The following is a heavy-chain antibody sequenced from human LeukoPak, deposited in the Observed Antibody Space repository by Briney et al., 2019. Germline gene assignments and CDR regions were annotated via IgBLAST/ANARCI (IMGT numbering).Heavy chain of an antibody. CDR3: ARVMKATVRTSNFDY. D-gene: IGHD4-17*01. CDR1: GYTYTSYH. CDR2: INPNSGDT. J-gene: IGHJ4*02. V-gene: IGHV1-2*06. Sequence: ASVTVSFMASGYTYTSYHMYWVRQAPGQGLEWMGRINPNSGDTFYAQKFQGRVTMTRDTSISTAYMELSRLRSDDTAVYYCARVMKATVRTSNFDYWGRGTLVTVSS.